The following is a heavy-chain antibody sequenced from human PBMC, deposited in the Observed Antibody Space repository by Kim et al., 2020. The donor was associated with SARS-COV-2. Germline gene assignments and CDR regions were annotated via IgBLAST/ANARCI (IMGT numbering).Heavy chain of an antibody. V-gene: IGHV3-72*01. Sequence: ASVKGRFTVSRDDSKNSLYLQMNSLKTEDTAVYYCVRGTSSQTSYYYGLDVWGQGTTVTVSS. J-gene: IGHJ6*02. D-gene: IGHD2-2*01. CDR3: VRGTSSQTSYYYGLDV.